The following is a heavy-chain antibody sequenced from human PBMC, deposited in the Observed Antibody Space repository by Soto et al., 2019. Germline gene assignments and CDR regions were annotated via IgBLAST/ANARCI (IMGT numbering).Heavy chain of an antibody. J-gene: IGHJ4*02. V-gene: IGHV4-39*01. CDR1: GGSISSSIYY. CDR3: ATLGAARPFDY. CDR2: IYYSGIT. D-gene: IGHD6-6*01. Sequence: SETLSLTCTVSGGSISSSIYYWGWIRQPPGKGLEWIGSIYYSGITYYNPSLKSRVTISVDTSKNQFSLKLSSVTAADTAVYYCATLGAARPFDYWGQGTLVTVSS.